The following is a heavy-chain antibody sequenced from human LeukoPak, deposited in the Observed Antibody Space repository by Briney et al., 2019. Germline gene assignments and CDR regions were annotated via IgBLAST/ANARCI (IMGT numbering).Heavy chain of an antibody. CDR2: IYSGGST. V-gene: IGHV3-53*01. Sequence: GGSLRLSCAASGFTVSSNYMSWVRQAPGKGLEWVSVIYSGGSTYYADSVKGRFTISRDNSKNTLYLQMNSLRAEDTAVYYCTTELRLGYCSSTSCSDAFDIWGQGTMVTVSS. CDR1: GFTVSSNY. J-gene: IGHJ3*02. D-gene: IGHD2-2*01. CDR3: TTELRLGYCSSTSCSDAFDI.